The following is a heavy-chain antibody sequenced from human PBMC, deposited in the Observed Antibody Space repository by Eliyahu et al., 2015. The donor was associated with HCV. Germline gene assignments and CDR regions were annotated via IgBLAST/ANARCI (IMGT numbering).Heavy chain of an antibody. V-gene: IGHV3-30*18. D-gene: IGHD6-19*01. CDR1: XFTFTXYG. Sequence: QVQLVESGGGVVQPGRSLXLSCEASXFTFTXYGXHWXRQAPGXGLEWVAVISYDGVNKYYVDSVKGRFTISRDNSKNTLYLQMNSLRAEDTALYYCAKGRITVALYGMDVWGQGTTVTVSS. CDR2: ISYDGVNK. CDR3: AKGRITVALYGMDV. J-gene: IGHJ6*02.